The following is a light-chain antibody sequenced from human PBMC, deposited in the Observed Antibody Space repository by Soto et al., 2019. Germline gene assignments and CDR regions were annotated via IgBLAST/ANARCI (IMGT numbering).Light chain of an antibody. V-gene: IGLV2-14*01. Sequence: QSALTQPASVCGSPGQSITISCTGTSSDVGGYNYVSWYQQYPGKAPKLMIYEVSNRPSGVSNRFSGSKSGNTASLTISGLQAEDEADYYCSSYTSNTTLVFGTGTKLTVL. CDR3: SSYTSNTTLV. CDR1: SSDVGGYNY. J-gene: IGLJ1*01. CDR2: EVS.